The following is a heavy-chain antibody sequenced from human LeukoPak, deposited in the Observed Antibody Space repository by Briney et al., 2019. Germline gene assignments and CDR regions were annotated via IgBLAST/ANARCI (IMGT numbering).Heavy chain of an antibody. Sequence: GGSLRLSCAASGFTFSSYAMSWVRQAPGKGLEWVSAISGSGGSTYYADSVKGRFTISRDNSKNTLYLQMNSLRAEDTAVYYCGSWEATMLVQLVAGTDYWGQGTLVTVSS. CDR1: GFTFSSYA. D-gene: IGHD6-19*01. V-gene: IGHV3-23*01. J-gene: IGHJ4*02. CDR2: ISGSGGST. CDR3: GSWEATMLVQLVAGTDY.